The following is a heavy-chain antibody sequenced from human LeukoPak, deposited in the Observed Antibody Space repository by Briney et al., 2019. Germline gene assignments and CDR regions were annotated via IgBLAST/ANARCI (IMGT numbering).Heavy chain of an antibody. Sequence: PSETLSLTCTVSGGSISSYYWSWIRQPPGKGLEWIGYIYYSGSTNYNPSLKSRVTISVDTSKNQFSLKLSSVTAADTAVYYCARHGGVSGTYFPPHHCGMDVWGQGTTVTVSS. J-gene: IGHJ6*02. D-gene: IGHD3-16*01. CDR2: IYYSGST. CDR1: GGSISSYY. V-gene: IGHV4-59*08. CDR3: ARHGGVSGTYFPPHHCGMDV.